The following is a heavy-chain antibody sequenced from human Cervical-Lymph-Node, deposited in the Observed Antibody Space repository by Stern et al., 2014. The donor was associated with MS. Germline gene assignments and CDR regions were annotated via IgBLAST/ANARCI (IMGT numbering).Heavy chain of an antibody. Sequence: EMQLVEYGGGLVQPGGSLRLSCAASGFRFSTSWMTWVRQAPGKVLDFVAPISPDGGKEYYVDSVKGRFAISRDNGKSSVFLQMNSLRVDDTSIYYCVTDPNWDSTWGQGTLVTVSS. CDR3: VTDPNWDST. D-gene: IGHD7-27*01. J-gene: IGHJ1*01. V-gene: IGHV3-7*01. CDR1: GFRFSTSW. CDR2: ISPDGGKE.